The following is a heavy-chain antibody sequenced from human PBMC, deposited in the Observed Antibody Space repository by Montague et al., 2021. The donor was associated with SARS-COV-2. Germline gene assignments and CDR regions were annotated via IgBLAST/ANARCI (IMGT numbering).Heavy chain of an antibody. D-gene: IGHD1-1*01. V-gene: IGHV6-1*01. J-gene: IGHJ6*02. CDR3: TSGREGNYNVMDV. Sequence: CAISGDSVGINDPTCSWVRHTSSLRLQVLRGTHYRSEWYNDYAVSVRGRVTINPDTSKNQFSLQLNSVTPENTAIYYCTSGREGNYNVMDVWGQGTTVTVSS. CDR2: THYRSEWYN. CDR1: GDSVGINDPT.